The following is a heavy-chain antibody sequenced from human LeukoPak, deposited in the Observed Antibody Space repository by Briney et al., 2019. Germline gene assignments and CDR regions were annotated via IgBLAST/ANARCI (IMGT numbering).Heavy chain of an antibody. CDR3: ARERGRSYGSVPYYYYHMDV. CDR1: GYSISNGYY. V-gene: IGHV4-38-2*02. CDR2: IYPSGST. J-gene: IGHJ6*03. D-gene: IGHD5-18*01. Sequence: KSSETLSLTCTVSGYSISNGYYWGWIRQPPGTGLEWIGSIYPSGSTFYNPSLKSRVTISVDTSKNQFSLRLSPVTAADTAVYYCARERGRSYGSVPYYYYHMDVWGKGTTVTVSS.